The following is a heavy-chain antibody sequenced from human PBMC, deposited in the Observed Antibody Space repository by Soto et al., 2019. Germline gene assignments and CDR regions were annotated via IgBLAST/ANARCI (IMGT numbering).Heavy chain of an antibody. J-gene: IGHJ5*02. CDR3: ARGRVRVVPAAKYNWFDP. V-gene: IGHV4-34*01. Sequence: QVQLQQWGAGLLKPSETLSLTCAVYGGSFSGYYWSWIRQPPGKGLEWIGEINHSGSTIYNPSLKSRGTLAVDTSKNPCSLLLSSVTAADTAVYYCARGRVRVVPAAKYNWFDPWGQGTLVTVSS. CDR2: INHSGST. CDR1: GGSFSGYY. D-gene: IGHD2-2*01.